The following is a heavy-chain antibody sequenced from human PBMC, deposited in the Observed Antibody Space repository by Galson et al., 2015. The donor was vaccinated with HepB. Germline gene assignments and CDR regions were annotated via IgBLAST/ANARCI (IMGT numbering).Heavy chain of an antibody. CDR3: ARERFEYSSSSGWYYFDY. CDR2: INPSGGST. J-gene: IGHJ4*02. CDR1: GYTFTGYY. V-gene: IGHV1-46*01. Sequence: SVKVSCKASGYTFTGYYMHWVRQAPGQGLEWMGIINPSGGSTSYAQKFQGRVTMTRDTSTSTVYMELSSLRSEDTAVYYCARERFEYSSSSGWYYFDYWGQGTLVTVSS. D-gene: IGHD6-6*01.